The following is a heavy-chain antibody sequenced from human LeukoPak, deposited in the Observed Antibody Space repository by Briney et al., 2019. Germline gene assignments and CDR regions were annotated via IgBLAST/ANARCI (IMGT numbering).Heavy chain of an antibody. D-gene: IGHD1-14*01. J-gene: IGHJ4*02. CDR3: ARGGMRRPFDC. CDR1: GFTVSSNY. CDR2: IYDIGNT. V-gene: IGHV3-53*01. Sequence: GGSLRLSCAVSGFTVSSNYMSWVRQAPGEGVEGVSVIYDIGNTYYADSVKGRFTISRDTSKNTVYLQMNSLRAEDTAVYYCARGGMRRPFDCWGQGALVTVSS.